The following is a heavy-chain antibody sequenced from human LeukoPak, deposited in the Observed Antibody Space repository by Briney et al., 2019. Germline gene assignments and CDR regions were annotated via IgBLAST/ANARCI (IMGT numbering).Heavy chain of an antibody. J-gene: IGHJ4*02. Sequence: GGSLRLSCTASGFTFSNFGMHWVRQAPGKGLEWVTVMSSDGRDEYYADSVRGRFTISRDNSKSTLYLQMNSLRPEDTAVYYCSRDINEGGFMVRGVTIASWGQGTLVTVST. CDR2: MSSDGRDE. V-gene: IGHV3-30*01. D-gene: IGHD3-10*01. CDR1: GFTFSNFG. CDR3: SRDINEGGFMVRGVTIAS.